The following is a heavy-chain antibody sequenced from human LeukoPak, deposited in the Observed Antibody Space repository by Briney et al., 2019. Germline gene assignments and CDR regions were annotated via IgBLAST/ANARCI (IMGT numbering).Heavy chain of an antibody. D-gene: IGHD3-22*01. Sequence: SETLSLTCAASGGSISSGGYSWSWIRQPPGKGLEWIGYIYHSGSTYYNPSLKSRVTISVDRSKNQFSLKLSSVTAADTAVYYCARGGYYYDSSGYYFPYYFDYWGQGTLVTVSS. CDR1: GGSISSGGYS. J-gene: IGHJ4*02. V-gene: IGHV4-30-2*01. CDR3: ARGGYYYDSSGYYFPYYFDY. CDR2: IYHSGST.